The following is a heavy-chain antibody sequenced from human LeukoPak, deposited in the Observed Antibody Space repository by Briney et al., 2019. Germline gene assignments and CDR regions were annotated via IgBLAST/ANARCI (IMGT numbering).Heavy chain of an antibody. V-gene: IGHV1-18*01. Sequence: GASVKVSCKASGYTFTSYGISWLRQAPGQGLEWVGWISAYNGNTNYAQKLQGRVTMTRDTSTSTAYMELRSLRSDDTAVYYCARDPPDYYDDSGSDAFDIWGQRTMVTVSS. CDR2: ISAYNGNT. J-gene: IGHJ3*02. CDR1: GYTFTSYG. D-gene: IGHD3-22*01. CDR3: ARDPPDYYDDSGSDAFDI.